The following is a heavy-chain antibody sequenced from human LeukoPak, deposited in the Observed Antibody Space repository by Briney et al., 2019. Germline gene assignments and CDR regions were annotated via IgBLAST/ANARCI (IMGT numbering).Heavy chain of an antibody. CDR2: ISISGTTI. V-gene: IGHV3-48*01. CDR1: GSTHISYS. J-gene: IGHJ4*02. Sequence: GGSLRLSCAASGSTHISYSMNWVRQAPGKGLEWVSHISISGTTIHYADSVKGRFTISRDSAKNSLYMQLNSLRGEDTAVYYCSTAKFDYWGQGTLLTVSS. CDR3: STAKFDY.